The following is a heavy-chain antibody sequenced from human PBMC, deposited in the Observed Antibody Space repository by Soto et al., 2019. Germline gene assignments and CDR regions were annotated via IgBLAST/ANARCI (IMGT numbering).Heavy chain of an antibody. CDR1: GDSIHSSSYY. J-gene: IGHJ3*01. CDR3: ASQLSMAAADKSAFAA. D-gene: IGHD6-13*01. V-gene: IGHV4-39*01. Sequence: PXETLSLTCTVAGDSIHSSSYYWGWIRQPPGKGLAWIGSIYYSGSTYYTPSLRSRVTISIDTSKNQFSLKLRSVTAADTAVYFCASQLSMAAADKSAFAAWGQGTMVTVSS. CDR2: IYYSGST.